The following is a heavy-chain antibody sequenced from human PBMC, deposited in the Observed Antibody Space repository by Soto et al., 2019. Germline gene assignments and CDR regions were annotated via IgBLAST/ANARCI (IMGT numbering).Heavy chain of an antibody. D-gene: IGHD3-3*01. CDR2: INPNSGGT. CDR3: ASAHYDFFWFDP. Sequence: ASVKVSCKASGYTFTGYYMHWVRQAPGQGLEWMGWINPNSGGTNYAQKFQGWVTMTRDTSISTAYMELSRLRSDDTAVYYCASAHYDFFWFDPWGQGTLVTVSS. J-gene: IGHJ5*02. CDR1: GYTFTGYY. V-gene: IGHV1-2*04.